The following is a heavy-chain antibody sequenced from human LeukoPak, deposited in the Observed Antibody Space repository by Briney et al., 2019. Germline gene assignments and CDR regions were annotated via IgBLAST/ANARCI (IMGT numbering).Heavy chain of an antibody. CDR1: GFPFIEYS. J-gene: IGHJ4*02. D-gene: IGHD1-1*01. CDR2: IGIDSGNT. Sequence: GALRLSWTASGFPFIEYSMNWVRQVSGKGLEWISYIGIDSGNTKYADSVRGRFTISADKAKNSLYLQMNSLRVEDTAVYYCARDHNYAFDNWGQGTLVSVAS. CDR3: ARDHNYAFDN. V-gene: IGHV3-48*01.